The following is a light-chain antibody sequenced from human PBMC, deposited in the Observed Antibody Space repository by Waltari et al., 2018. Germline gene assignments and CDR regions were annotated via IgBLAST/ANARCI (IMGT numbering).Light chain of an antibody. CDR1: GSDVGGYDY. V-gene: IGLV2-14*01. J-gene: IGLJ1*01. CDR2: EVS. Sequence: QSALTQPASVSGSPGQSITFSCTGTGSDVGGYDYVSWYQQHPGKVPKLMIYEVSNRPSGVSNRFSGSKSGNTASLTISGIQAEDEADYYCLSYTSSSTYVFGTGTKVTVL. CDR3: LSYTSSSTYV.